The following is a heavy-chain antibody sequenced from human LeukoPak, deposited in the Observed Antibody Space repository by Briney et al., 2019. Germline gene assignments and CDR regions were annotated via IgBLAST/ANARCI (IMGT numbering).Heavy chain of an antibody. CDR2: VKPDGSEE. D-gene: IGHD4-17*01. J-gene: IGHJ4*02. V-gene: IGHV3-7*01. CDR3: ARTTTVTTPFDY. Sequence: GGSLRLSCAASGFTFTGYWMSWVRQAPGKGLEWVANVKPDGSEEYYVDSVKGRFTISRDNAKTSVYLQMNSLRAEDTAIYYCARTTTVTTPFDYWGQGTLVTVSS. CDR1: GFTFTGYW.